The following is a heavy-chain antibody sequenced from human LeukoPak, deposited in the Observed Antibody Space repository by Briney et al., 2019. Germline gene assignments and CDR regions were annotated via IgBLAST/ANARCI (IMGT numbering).Heavy chain of an antibody. CDR1: GGSFSGYY. CDR3: ARTYDILTGLDY. V-gene: IGHV4-34*01. J-gene: IGHJ4*02. Sequence: KPSETLSLTCAVYGGSFSGYYWSWIRQPPGKGLEWIGEINHSGSTNYNPSLKSRVTISVDTSKNQFSLKLSSVTAADTAVYYCARTYDILTGLDYWGQGTLVTVSS. D-gene: IGHD3-9*01. CDR2: INHSGST.